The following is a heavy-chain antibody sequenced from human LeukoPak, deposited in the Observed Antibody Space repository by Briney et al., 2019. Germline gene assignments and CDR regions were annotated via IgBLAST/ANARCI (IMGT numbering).Heavy chain of an antibody. J-gene: IGHJ4*02. D-gene: IGHD2-2*01. CDR2: ISGSGGST. CDR3: AKDKSCSSTSCHYFDY. Sequence: GGSLRLSCTASGFTFGDYAISWVRQAPGKGLEWVSAISGSGGSTYYADSVKGRFTISRDNSKNTLYLQMNSLRAENTAVYYCAKDKSCSSTSCHYFDYWGQGTLVTVSS. CDR1: GFTFGDYA. V-gene: IGHV3-23*01.